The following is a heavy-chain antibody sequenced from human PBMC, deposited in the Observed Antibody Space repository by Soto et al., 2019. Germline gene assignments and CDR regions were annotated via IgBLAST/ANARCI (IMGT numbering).Heavy chain of an antibody. J-gene: IGHJ6*03. CDR1: GYTFTSYD. V-gene: IGHV1-8*01. CDR2: MNPNSGNT. Sequence: GASVKVSCKASGYTFTSYDINWVRQATGQGLEWMRWMNPNSGNTDYAQKFQGRVTMTRNTSISTAYMELSSLRSEDTAVYYCARISGGFGELVYYYYYMDVWGKGTTVTVSS. CDR3: ARISGGFGELVYYYYYMDV. D-gene: IGHD3-10*01.